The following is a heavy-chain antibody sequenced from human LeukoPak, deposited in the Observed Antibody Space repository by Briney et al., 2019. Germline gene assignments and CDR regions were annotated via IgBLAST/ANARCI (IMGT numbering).Heavy chain of an antibody. Sequence: PGGSLRLSCAASGFSFSSNSMNWVRQAPGKGLEWTSYISRSSTTIYYADSVKGRFTISRDNAKNSLYLQMNSLRAEDTAVYYCARDSYSGSWKDYWGQGTLVTVSS. CDR2: ISRSSTTI. D-gene: IGHD6-13*01. CDR1: GFSFSSNS. CDR3: ARDSYSGSWKDY. V-gene: IGHV3-48*01. J-gene: IGHJ4*02.